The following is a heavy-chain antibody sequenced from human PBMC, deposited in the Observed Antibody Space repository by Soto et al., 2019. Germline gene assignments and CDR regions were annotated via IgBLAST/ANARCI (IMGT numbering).Heavy chain of an antibody. CDR2: INPNSGAT. J-gene: IGHJ6*02. CDR3: ASRVLCDMDV. Sequence: QEQLVQSGAEAKEPGASLKVSCKASGDTFTTNYIHWVRQAPGQGLEWMGRINPNSGATLYAQKLQGRLTLTTDTSTSTVYMDLNSLKSEVSAVYYCASRVLCDMDVWGQGTTVTVSS. CDR1: GDTFTTNY. D-gene: IGHD2-21*01. V-gene: IGHV1-46*04.